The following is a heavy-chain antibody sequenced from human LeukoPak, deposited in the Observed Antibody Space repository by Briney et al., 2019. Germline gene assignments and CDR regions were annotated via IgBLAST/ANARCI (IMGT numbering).Heavy chain of an antibody. Sequence: PGKSLRLSCAASGFTFSRHGMHWVRQAPGKGLEWVAVVSDNGIFKYYSDSVEGRFTISRGNSENTLYLQMNGLRVDDTHIYYCAKEGDSGAFDIWGQGTMVTVSS. V-gene: IGHV3-30*18. CDR2: VSDNGIFK. CDR1: GFTFSRHG. CDR3: AKEGDSGAFDI. D-gene: IGHD2-21*02. J-gene: IGHJ3*02.